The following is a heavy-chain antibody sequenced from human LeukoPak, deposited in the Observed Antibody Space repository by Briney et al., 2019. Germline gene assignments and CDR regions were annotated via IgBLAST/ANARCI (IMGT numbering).Heavy chain of an antibody. V-gene: IGHV4-34*01. J-gene: IGHJ4*02. CDR2: INHSGST. D-gene: IGHD1-26*01. Sequence: SETLSLTCAVYGGSFSGYYWSWIRHPPGKGLEWIGKINHSGSTNYNPSLKSRVNISVDTSKNQFSLKLSSVTAADTAVYYCADLLQDYWGQGTLVTVSS. CDR1: GGSFSGYY. CDR3: ADLLQDY.